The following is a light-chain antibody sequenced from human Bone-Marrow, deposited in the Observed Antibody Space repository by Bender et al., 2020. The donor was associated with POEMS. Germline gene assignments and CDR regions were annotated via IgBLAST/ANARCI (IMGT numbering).Light chain of an antibody. Sequence: QSALTQPPSVSGSPGQSVTISCTGTNSDVGSYNRVSWYQQTPGTAPKLMIYEVTFRPSGVPDRFSGSKSGNTASLTISGLQAEDEADYYCCSYAGTSSWVFGGGTKLTVL. CDR3: CSYAGTSSWV. V-gene: IGLV2-18*02. J-gene: IGLJ3*02. CDR1: NSDVGSYNR. CDR2: EVT.